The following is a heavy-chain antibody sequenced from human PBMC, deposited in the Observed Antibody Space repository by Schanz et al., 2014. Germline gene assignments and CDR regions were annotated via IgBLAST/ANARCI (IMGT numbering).Heavy chain of an antibody. Sequence: EVQLVESGGGLVKPGGSLRLSCGVSGFTASSHSMNWVRQAPGKGLECVSSISSRSSHIYYADSVKGRFTVSRDNAKNSVYLQMNGLRVEDTAVYYCVRERTNYGGNSYFLDHWGQGTLVTVSS. J-gene: IGHJ4*02. CDR2: ISSRSSHI. V-gene: IGHV3-21*02. CDR1: GFTASSHS. CDR3: VRERTNYGGNSYFLDH. D-gene: IGHD2-21*02.